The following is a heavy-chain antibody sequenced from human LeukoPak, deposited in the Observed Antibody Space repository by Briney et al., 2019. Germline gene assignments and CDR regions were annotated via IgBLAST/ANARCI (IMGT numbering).Heavy chain of an antibody. D-gene: IGHD4-23*01. J-gene: IGHJ4*02. CDR2: ISYDGSNK. CDR1: GFTFSSYW. V-gene: IGHV3-30*03. CDR3: ARDDYGGLDY. Sequence: GGSLRLSCAASGFTFSSYWMSWVRQAPGKGLEWVAVISYDGSNKYYADSVKGRFTISRDNSKNTLYLQMNSLRAEDTAVYYCARDDYGGLDYWGQGTLVTVSS.